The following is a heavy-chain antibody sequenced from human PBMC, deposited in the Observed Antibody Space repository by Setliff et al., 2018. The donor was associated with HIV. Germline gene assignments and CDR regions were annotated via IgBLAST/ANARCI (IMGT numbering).Heavy chain of an antibody. CDR2: INHSGST. V-gene: IGHV4-34*01. J-gene: IGHJ4*02. CDR1: GFTFTNAW. D-gene: IGHD3-22*01. CDR3: ARAADYHDSSGYWAPPSYFDY. Sequence: SETLSLRLSFAASGFTFTNAWMSWIRQPPGKGLEWLGKINHSGSTNYNPSLKSRVSISVDTSKKQFSLKLGSGSAADTAVYYCARAADYHDSSGYWAPPSYFDYWGQGTLVTVSS.